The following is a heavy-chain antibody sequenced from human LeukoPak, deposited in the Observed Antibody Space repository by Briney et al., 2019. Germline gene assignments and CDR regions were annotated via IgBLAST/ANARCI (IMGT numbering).Heavy chain of an antibody. J-gene: IGHJ4*02. Sequence: SETLSLTCTVSGGSISSYYWSWIRQPPGKGLEWIGYIYYSGSTNYNPSLKSRVTISVDTSKNQFSLKVRSLTAADTAVYYCASSYSSSDQKIDYWGQGTLVTVSS. CDR3: ASSYSSSDQKIDY. CDR2: IYYSGST. CDR1: GGSISSYY. V-gene: IGHV4-59*08. D-gene: IGHD3-22*01.